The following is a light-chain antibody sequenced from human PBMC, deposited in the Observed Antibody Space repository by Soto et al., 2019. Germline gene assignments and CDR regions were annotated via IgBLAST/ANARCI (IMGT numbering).Light chain of an antibody. CDR2: GAS. J-gene: IGKJ2*01. CDR1: ESVSNR. V-gene: IGKV3-15*01. Sequence: EILMTQSPATLSVSPGERATLSCRVSESVSNRLAWYQQKLGQAPRLLIYGASTRTTGIPARFSGSGSRTEFTLTISSLQSEDSAIYYCQHYKSWPYTFGQGTKLEMK. CDR3: QHYKSWPYT.